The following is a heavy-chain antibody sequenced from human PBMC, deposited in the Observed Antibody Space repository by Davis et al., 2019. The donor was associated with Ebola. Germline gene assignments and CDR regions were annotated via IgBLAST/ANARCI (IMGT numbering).Heavy chain of an antibody. CDR1: GYIFTGYG. Sequence: ASVKVSCKASGYIFTGYGISWVRQAPGQGLEWMGWISGYNGNTKYVQKLQGRVTMTADTSTSTAYMELRSLTSDDTAVYYCASDSGDDPLHLWGQGTLVTVSS. J-gene: IGHJ5*02. CDR2: ISGYNGNT. CDR3: ASDSGDDPLHL. V-gene: IGHV1-18*01. D-gene: IGHD5-12*01.